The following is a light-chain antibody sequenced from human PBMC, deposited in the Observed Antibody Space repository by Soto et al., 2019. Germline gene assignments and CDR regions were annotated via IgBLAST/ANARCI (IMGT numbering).Light chain of an antibody. CDR2: GAS. CDR3: QQYGSSPWT. J-gene: IGKJ1*01. CDR1: QSVGSSH. V-gene: IGKV3-20*01. Sequence: EIVLTQSPGTLSLSPGERATLSCRASQSVGSSHLAWYQQKPGQAPRLLIYGASSRATGIPDRFSGSGSGTDFTLTISRLGPEDFAVYYRQQYGSSPWTFGQGTKVDIK.